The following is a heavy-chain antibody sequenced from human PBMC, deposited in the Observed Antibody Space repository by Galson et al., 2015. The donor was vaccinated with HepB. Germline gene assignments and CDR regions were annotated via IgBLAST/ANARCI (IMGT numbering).Heavy chain of an antibody. Sequence: SETLSLTCTVSGGSISSYYWSWIRQPPGKGLEWIGYIYYSGSTNYNPSLKSRVTISVDTSKNQFSLKLSSVTAADTAVYYCARHVPGEWELLPNYFDYWGQGTLVTVSS. CDR1: GGSISSYY. D-gene: IGHD1-26*01. J-gene: IGHJ4*02. CDR3: ARHVPGEWELLPNYFDY. CDR2: IYYSGST. V-gene: IGHV4-59*08.